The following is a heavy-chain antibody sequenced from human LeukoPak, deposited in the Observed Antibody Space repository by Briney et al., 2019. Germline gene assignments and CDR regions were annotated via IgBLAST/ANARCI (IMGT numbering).Heavy chain of an antibody. J-gene: IGHJ6*02. CDR3: TGYTHKGV. CDR1: GFTVGNNY. V-gene: IGHV3-66*01. Sequence: PGGSLRLSCTASGFTVGNNYMSWVRQAPGKGLEWVSVLYSRGDPYYADSVKGRFTISRDSSKNTLYLQMNSLRAEDTADYYCTGYTHKGVWGQGTTVTVSS. CDR2: LYSRGDP.